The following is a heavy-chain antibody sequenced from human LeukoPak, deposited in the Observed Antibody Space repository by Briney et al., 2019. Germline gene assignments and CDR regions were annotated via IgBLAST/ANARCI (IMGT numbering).Heavy chain of an antibody. CDR1: GSSMSNYY. D-gene: IGHD6-13*01. Sequence: SETLSLTCTVSGSSMSNYYWGWIRQPPGKGLEWIGYIYYSGSTNYNPSLKSRVTISVDTSNNQFSLRLSSVTAADTAVYYCARQQLPNGAYYFDYWGRGTLVTVSS. V-gene: IGHV4-59*01. CDR2: IYYSGST. CDR3: ARQQLPNGAYYFDY. J-gene: IGHJ4*02.